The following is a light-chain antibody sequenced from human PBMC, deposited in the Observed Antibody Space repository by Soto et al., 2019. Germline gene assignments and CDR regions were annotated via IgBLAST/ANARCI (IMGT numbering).Light chain of an antibody. Sequence: EIVLTQSPGTLSLSPGERATLSCRASQSVSSSYLAWYQQRPSQAPRLLIYCASSRATGIPDRFSGSGSGTDFTLTISRLEPEDFAVYYCQQYDDSQLTFGGGTKVEIK. CDR2: CAS. V-gene: IGKV3-20*01. J-gene: IGKJ4*01. CDR3: QQYDDSQLT. CDR1: QSVSSSY.